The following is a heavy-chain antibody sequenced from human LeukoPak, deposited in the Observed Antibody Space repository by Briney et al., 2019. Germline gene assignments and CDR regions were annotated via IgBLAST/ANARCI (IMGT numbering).Heavy chain of an antibody. CDR1: GFVFSGYG. J-gene: IGHJ5*02. Sequence: GRSLRLSCAASGFVFSGYGMHWVRQAPGKGLEWVASISYDGIGKYYAESVKGRFAISRDNAKNSLYLQMNSLRAEDTAVYYCARRDYGDYVGGFDPWGQGTLVTVSS. CDR3: ARRDYGDYVGGFDP. CDR2: ISYDGIGK. V-gene: IGHV3-30*03. D-gene: IGHD4-17*01.